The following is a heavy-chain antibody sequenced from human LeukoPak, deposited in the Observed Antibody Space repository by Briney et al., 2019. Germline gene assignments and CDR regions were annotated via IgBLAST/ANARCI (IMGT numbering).Heavy chain of an antibody. J-gene: IGHJ4*02. CDR3: ARDLEVTTAFDY. V-gene: IGHV1-2*02. CDR1: GYTFTGYY. Sequence: ASVKVSCKASGYTFTGYYMHWVRQAPGQGLEWMGWINPNSGGTNYAQKFQGRVTMTRDTSISTAYMELSRLRSDDTAVYYCARDLEVTTAFDYWGQGTLVTVSS. D-gene: IGHD4-17*01. CDR2: INPNSGGT.